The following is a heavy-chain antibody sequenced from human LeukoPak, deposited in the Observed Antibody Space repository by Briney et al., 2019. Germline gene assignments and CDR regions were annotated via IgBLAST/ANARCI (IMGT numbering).Heavy chain of an antibody. CDR3: ARGLQGRYYYYMDV. V-gene: IGHV3-53*01. J-gene: IGHJ6*03. D-gene: IGHD3-16*01. Sequence: GGSLRLSCAASGFTVSSNYMSWVRQAPGKGLEWVSVIYSGGSTYYADSVKGRFTISRDNSKNTLYLQMNSLRAEDTAVYYCARGLQGRYYYYMDVWGKGTTVTVSS. CDR1: GFTVSSNY. CDR2: IYSGGST.